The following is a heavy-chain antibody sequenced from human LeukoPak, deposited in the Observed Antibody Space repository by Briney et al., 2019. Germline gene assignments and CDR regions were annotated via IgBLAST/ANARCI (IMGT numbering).Heavy chain of an antibody. CDR3: ARDFISKQQLVLWWFAP. J-gene: IGHJ5*02. CDR2: INPNSGGT. CDR1: GYTFTGYY. D-gene: IGHD6-13*01. V-gene: IGHV1-2*02. Sequence: GASVKVSCKASGYTFTGYYMHWVRQAPGQGLDWMGWINPNSGGTNYAQKFQGRVTMTRDTSISTAYMELSRLRSDDTAVYYCARDFISKQQLVLWWFAPWGQGTLVTVSS.